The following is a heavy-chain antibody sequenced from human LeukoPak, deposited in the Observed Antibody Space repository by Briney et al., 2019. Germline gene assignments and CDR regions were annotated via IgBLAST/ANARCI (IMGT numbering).Heavy chain of an antibody. V-gene: IGHV3-30-3*01. J-gene: IGHJ4*02. CDR3: ARDRLVVTVYYFDY. CDR2: ISYDGSNK. Sequence: GGSLRLSCAASGFTFSSYAMHWVRQAPGKGLEWVAVISYDGSNKYYADSVKRRFTISRDNSKNTLYLQMNSLRAEDTAVYYCARDRLVVTVYYFDYWGQGTLVTVSS. D-gene: IGHD2-21*02. CDR1: GFTFSSYA.